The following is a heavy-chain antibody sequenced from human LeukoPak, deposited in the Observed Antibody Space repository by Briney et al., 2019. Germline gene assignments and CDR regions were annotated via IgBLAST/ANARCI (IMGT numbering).Heavy chain of an antibody. CDR2: IYYSGST. D-gene: IGHD5-18*01. CDR1: GGSISSGGYY. CDR3: ARGVDTAVVSGGYNWFDP. Sequence: SQTLSLTCTVSGGSISSGGYYWSWIRQHPGKGLEWIGYIYYSGSTCYNPSLKSRVTISVDTSKNQFSLKLSSVTAADTAVYYCARGVDTAVVSGGYNWFDPWGQGTLVTVSS. V-gene: IGHV4-31*03. J-gene: IGHJ5*02.